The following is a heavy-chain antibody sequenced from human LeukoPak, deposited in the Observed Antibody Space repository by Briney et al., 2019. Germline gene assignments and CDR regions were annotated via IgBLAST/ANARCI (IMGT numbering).Heavy chain of an antibody. V-gene: IGHV3-30*02. Sequence: YPGGSLILSCEASGFTFTTHGMHWVRQAPDKGLEWVAFIWFDGSNRYYADAVKGRFTISRDNSKNTVSLQMNSLRDEDTAVYYCAKARRYCGSASCYGRIVNDAFEIWGQGTMVTVSS. CDR2: IWFDGSNR. CDR3: AKARRYCGSASCYGRIVNDAFEI. D-gene: IGHD2-2*01. CDR1: GFTFTTHG. J-gene: IGHJ3*02.